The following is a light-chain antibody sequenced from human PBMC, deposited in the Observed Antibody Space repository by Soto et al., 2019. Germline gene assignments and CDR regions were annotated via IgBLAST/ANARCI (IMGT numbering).Light chain of an antibody. CDR3: QQYNNWPPVT. CDR1: QSVSSN. CDR2: GAS. J-gene: IGKJ1*01. Sequence: EIVLTQSPGTLSLSPGERATLXXRASQSVSSNLAWYQQKPGQAPRLVXYGASTRATGIPARFSGSGSGTEFTLTISSLQSEDFAVYYCQQYNNWPPVTFGQGTKVDIK. V-gene: IGKV3-15*01.